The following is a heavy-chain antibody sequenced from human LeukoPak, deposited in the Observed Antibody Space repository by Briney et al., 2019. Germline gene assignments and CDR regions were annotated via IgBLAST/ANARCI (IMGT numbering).Heavy chain of an antibody. CDR2: INYNGAIT. CDR3: ARDRLGPSFSVSHFDL. V-gene: IGHV3-20*04. CDR1: GFRFVDYG. Sequence: GGSLRLSCETSGFRFVDYGRSWVRRAPGKGLEWLCAINYNGAITDYADSVKGRFTISRDNAKNSLYLRMDSLRAEDTALYYCARDRLGPSFSVSHFDLWGQGTLVTVSS. J-gene: IGHJ4*02. D-gene: IGHD3-3*02.